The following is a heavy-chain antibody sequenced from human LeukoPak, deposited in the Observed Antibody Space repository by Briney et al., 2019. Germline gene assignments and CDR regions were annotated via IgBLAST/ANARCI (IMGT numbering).Heavy chain of an antibody. Sequence: GGSLRLSCAASGFTFSSYSMNWVRQAPGKGLEWVSYISSSSSTIYYADSVKGRFTISRDTVKNSLYLQMNSLRAEDTAVYYCARDWGVGRRDYWGQGTLVTVSS. V-gene: IGHV3-48*04. CDR3: ARDWGVGRRDY. D-gene: IGHD3-10*01. CDR2: ISSSSSTI. CDR1: GFTFSSYS. J-gene: IGHJ4*02.